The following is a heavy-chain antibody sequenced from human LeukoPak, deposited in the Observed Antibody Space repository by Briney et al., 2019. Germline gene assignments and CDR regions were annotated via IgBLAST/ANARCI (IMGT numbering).Heavy chain of an antibody. V-gene: IGHV3-21*01. D-gene: IGHD1-7*01. Sequence: GRSLRLSCAASGFTFSSYAMHWVRQAPGKGLEWVSSISSSSSYIYYADSVKGRFTISRDNAKNSLYLQMNSLRAEDTAVYYCARVRKLELRYWGQGTLVTVSS. CDR2: ISSSSSYI. CDR1: GFTFSSYA. J-gene: IGHJ4*02. CDR3: ARVRKLELRY.